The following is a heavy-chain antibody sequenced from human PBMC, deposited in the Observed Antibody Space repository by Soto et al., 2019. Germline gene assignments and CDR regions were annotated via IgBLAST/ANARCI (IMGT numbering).Heavy chain of an antibody. J-gene: IGHJ6*02. D-gene: IGHD2-15*01. CDR1: GFTLSNAG. V-gene: IGHV3-15*01. CDR2: IKSKTDGGTT. CDR3: TTGQVVVAAKAPGRYYFYGMDV. Sequence: PGGSRRPPCAAPGFTLSNAGMSWVRQAPGKGLECVGRIKSKTDGGTTDYAAHVKGRFTISSDYSKITLYLQMNSLKTEDTAVYYCTTGQVVVAAKAPGRYYFYGMDVWGQGTTVTVSS.